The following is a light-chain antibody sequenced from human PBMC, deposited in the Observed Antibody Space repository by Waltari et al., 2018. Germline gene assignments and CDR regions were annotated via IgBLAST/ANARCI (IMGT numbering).Light chain of an antibody. CDR3: QQYNNWPPRYT. J-gene: IGKJ2*01. CDR1: QSVSSN. Sequence: EIVMTQSTATLSVSPGERATLSCRASQSVSSNLAWYQQKPGQAPRLLIYGASTRATGIPARFSGSGSGTEFTLTISSMQSEDFAVYYCQQYNNWPPRYTFGQGTKLEIK. CDR2: GAS. V-gene: IGKV3-15*01.